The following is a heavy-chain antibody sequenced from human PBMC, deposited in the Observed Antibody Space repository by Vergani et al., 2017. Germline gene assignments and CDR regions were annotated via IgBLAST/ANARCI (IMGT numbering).Heavy chain of an antibody. V-gene: IGHV1-69*01. Sequence: QVQLVQSGAEVKKPGSSVKVSCKASGGTFSSYAISWVRQAPGQGLEWMGGIIPIFGTANYAQKFQGRVTITADESTSTAYMELSSLSSEDTAVYYCARARLPLNSYYYYYYGMDVWGQGTTVTVSS. CDR3: ARARLPLNSYYYYYYGMDV. CDR1: GGTFSSYA. CDR2: IIPIFGTA. D-gene: IGHD4-11*01. J-gene: IGHJ6*02.